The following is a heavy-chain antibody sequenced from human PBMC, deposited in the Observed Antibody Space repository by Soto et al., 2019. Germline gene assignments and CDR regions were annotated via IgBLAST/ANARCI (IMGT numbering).Heavy chain of an antibody. Sequence: QLQLRESGPGLVKPSETLSLTCTVSGDSISSSGHYWGWIRQPPGKGLEWIGNVFNTGSAYYNSSLKSRVTISVDTSMNRFFLRLSSVTAADTAVYYCARLPPPGSSGFHVVMGDPGEWGHGTQVTVSS. CDR1: GDSISSSGHY. CDR2: VFNTGSA. J-gene: IGHJ4*01. D-gene: IGHD6-19*01. CDR3: ARLPPPGSSGFHVVMGDPGE. V-gene: IGHV4-39*01.